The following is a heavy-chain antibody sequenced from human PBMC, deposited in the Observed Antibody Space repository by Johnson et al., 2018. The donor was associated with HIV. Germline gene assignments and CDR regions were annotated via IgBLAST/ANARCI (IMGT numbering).Heavy chain of an antibody. CDR1: GLTFNNYA. CDR3: AKELIPMSAPGKDAFDI. Sequence: VQLVESGGGLVQPGGSLRLSCAASGLTFNNYAMTWVRQAPGKGLEWVSAISGGGTSTFYAESVKGRFTISRDNSKNTLYLQINSHRAEDTELSYCAKELIPMSAPGKDAFDIWGQGTMVTVSS. D-gene: IGHD6-13*01. V-gene: IGHV3-23*04. J-gene: IGHJ3*02. CDR2: ISGGGTST.